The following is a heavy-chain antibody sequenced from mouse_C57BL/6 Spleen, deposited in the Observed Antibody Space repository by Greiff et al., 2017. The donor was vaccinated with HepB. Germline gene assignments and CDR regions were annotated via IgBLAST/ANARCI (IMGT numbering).Heavy chain of an antibody. CDR1: GFTFSDYG. V-gene: IGHV5-17*01. D-gene: IGHD3-2*02. J-gene: IGHJ4*01. CDR2: ISSGSSTI. Sequence: EVKLVESGGGLVKPGGSLKLSCAASGFTFSDYGMHWVRQAPEKGLEWVAYISSGSSTIYYADTVKGRFTISRDNAKNTLFLQMTSLRSEDTAMYYCARPRSHSGDYAMDYWGQGTSVTVSS. CDR3: ARPRSHSGDYAMDY.